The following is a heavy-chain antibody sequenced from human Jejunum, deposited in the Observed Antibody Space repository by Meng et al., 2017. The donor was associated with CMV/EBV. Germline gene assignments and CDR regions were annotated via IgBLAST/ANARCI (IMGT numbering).Heavy chain of an antibody. D-gene: IGHD3-10*01. Sequence: WSAIGIHFKRTWVDWGRQGPRQGLGGVAKKKQDGSAKSYVDSVKGRFTISKDNAKNSLYLQMNSLRAEDTAVYYCAKLLGRGWGDWGPGTLVTVSS. CDR3: AKLLGRGWGD. CDR1: GIHFKRTW. J-gene: IGHJ4*02. V-gene: IGHV3-7*03. CDR2: KKQDGSAK.